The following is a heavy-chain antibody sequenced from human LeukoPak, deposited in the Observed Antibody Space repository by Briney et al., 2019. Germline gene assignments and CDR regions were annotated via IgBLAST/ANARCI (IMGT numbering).Heavy chain of an antibody. V-gene: IGHV4-4*07. CDR2: IYSSGST. CDR1: GGSISSYY. D-gene: IGHD3-10*01. Sequence: SETLSLTCTVSGGSISSYYWSWIRQPAGKGLEWIGRIYSSGSTNYNPSLKSRVTMSVDTSKNQFSLKLSSVTAADTAVYYCARSYGSGSYTWFDPWGQRTLVTVSS. CDR3: ARSYGSGSYTWFDP. J-gene: IGHJ5*02.